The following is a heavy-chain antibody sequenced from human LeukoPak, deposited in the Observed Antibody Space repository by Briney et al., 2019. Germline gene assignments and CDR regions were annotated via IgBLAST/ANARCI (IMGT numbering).Heavy chain of an antibody. CDR3: AKGSFYGDY. CDR1: GYTFASYG. Sequence: GASVKVSCKASGYTFASYGISWVRQAPGQGLEWMGWISTYNGNTNCAQKLQGSVTMTTDTSTSTAYMELRSLRSDDTAVYYCAKGSFYGDYWGQGTLVTVSS. V-gene: IGHV1-18*01. J-gene: IGHJ4*02. D-gene: IGHD5/OR15-5a*01. CDR2: ISTYNGNT.